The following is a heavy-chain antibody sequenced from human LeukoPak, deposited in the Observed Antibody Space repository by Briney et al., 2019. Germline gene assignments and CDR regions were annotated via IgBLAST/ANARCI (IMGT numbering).Heavy chain of an antibody. Sequence: GGSLRLSCAASGFTFSSYAMSWVRQAPGKGLEWVSAMSGSGGRTYYADSVKGRFTISRDNSKNTLYLQMNSLRVEDTAVFYCARELEIAVAGTLGYWGQGTLVTVSS. V-gene: IGHV3-23*01. J-gene: IGHJ4*02. D-gene: IGHD6-19*01. CDR2: MSGSGGRT. CDR1: GFTFSSYA. CDR3: ARELEIAVAGTLGY.